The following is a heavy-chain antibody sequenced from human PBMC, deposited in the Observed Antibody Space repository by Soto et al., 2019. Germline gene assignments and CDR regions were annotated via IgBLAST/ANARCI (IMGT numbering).Heavy chain of an antibody. CDR3: ARASTTVTTLDY. CDR1: GGSISSGGYS. CDR2: IYHSGST. D-gene: IGHD4-17*01. J-gene: IGHJ4*02. V-gene: IGHV4-30-2*01. Sequence: QLQLQESGSGLVKPSQTLSLTCAVSGGSISSGGYSWSWIRQPPGKGLEWIGYIYHSGSTYYNPHLQSRFTKSVDRSKHQFSLKLSSVTAADTAVYYCARASTTVTTLDYWGQGTLVTVSS.